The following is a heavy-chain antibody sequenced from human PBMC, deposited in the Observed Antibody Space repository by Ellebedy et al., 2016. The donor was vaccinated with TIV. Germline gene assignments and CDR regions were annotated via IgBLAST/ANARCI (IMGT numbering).Heavy chain of an antibody. CDR1: GGTFSSYA. Sequence: SVKVSXKASGGTFSSYAISWVRQAPGQGLEWMGGIIPIFGTANYAQKFQGRVTITADESTSTAYMELSSLRSEDTAVYYCARPASGGCSSTSCSRYYYYGMDVWGQGTTVTVSS. V-gene: IGHV1-69*13. CDR2: IIPIFGTA. CDR3: ARPASGGCSSTSCSRYYYYGMDV. J-gene: IGHJ6*02. D-gene: IGHD2-2*01.